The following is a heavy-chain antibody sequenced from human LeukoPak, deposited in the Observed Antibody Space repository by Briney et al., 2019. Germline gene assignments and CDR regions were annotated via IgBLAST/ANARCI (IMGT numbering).Heavy chain of an antibody. CDR3: ARSARLMKGVVEVTALDD. CDR1: GFTFSSYE. Sequence: GGTLRLSCAASGFTFSSYEMNWVRQAPGKGLEWIAYLSSSGSAFSYADSVKGRFTIARDNAKNSVYLEMNSLRADDTAVYYCARSARLMKGVVEVTALDDWGQGTLVTVSS. CDR2: LSSSGSAF. D-gene: IGHD3-3*01. J-gene: IGHJ4*02. V-gene: IGHV3-48*03.